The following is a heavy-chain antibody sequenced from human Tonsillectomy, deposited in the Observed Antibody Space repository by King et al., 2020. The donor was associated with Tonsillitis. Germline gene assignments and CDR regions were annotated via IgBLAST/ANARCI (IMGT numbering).Heavy chain of an antibody. D-gene: IGHD6-13*01. CDR3: AKVGSSWFAEYFHH. J-gene: IGHJ1*01. CDR1: GFTFSSYT. Sequence: VQLVESGGDLVQPGGSLRLSCAASGFTFSSYTMSWVRQAPGKGLEWVSRIGGIGASPYFADSVKGRFTISRDNSKNTLSLQMSSLRAEDTAIYYCAKVGSSWFAEYFHHWGQGTLVTVSS. V-gene: IGHV3-23*04. CDR2: IGGIGASP.